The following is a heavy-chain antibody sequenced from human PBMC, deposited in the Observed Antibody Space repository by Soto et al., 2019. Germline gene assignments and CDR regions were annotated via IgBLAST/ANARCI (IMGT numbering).Heavy chain of an antibody. CDR3: ARLPRDCNKTSCYYADH. D-gene: IGHD3-3*01. V-gene: IGHV5-51*01. CDR1: GYDFNTNW. J-gene: IGHJ4*02. Sequence: GESRETSCRGSGYDFNTNWFGWVRQLPGRGLEWVGIMYPGDSDTRYNPSLQGHVTLSVDVTVSTAFLQWRSLETSDTGMYFCARLPRDCNKTSCYYADHWGQGTQVTVSS. CDR2: MYPGDSDT.